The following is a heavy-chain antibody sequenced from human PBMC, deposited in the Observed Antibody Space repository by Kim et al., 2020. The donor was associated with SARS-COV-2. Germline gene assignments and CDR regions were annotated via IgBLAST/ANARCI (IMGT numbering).Heavy chain of an antibody. CDR2: IYYSGST. V-gene: IGHV4-39*01. Sequence: SETLSLTCTVSGGSISSSSYYWGWIRQPPGKGLEWIGSIYYSGSTYYNPALKSRVTISVDTSKNQFSLKLSSVTAADTAVYYCARLAAFDIWGQGTMVTVSS. CDR1: GGSISSSSYY. J-gene: IGHJ3*02. CDR3: ARLAAFDI.